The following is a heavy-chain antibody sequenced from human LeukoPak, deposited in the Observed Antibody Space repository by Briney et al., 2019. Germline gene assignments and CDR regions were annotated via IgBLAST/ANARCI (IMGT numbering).Heavy chain of an antibody. CDR2: VNSDGNIT. J-gene: IGHJ3*02. CDR1: GFTLSSYW. CDR3: ARRGLVPAFDI. D-gene: IGHD3-10*02. V-gene: IGHV3-74*01. Sequence: PGGPLRLSCAALGFTLSSYWMPWARKVQGKGLVWLSRVNSDGNITTYADSVRGRFTISRDNAKNTLYLQMNSLRAEDTAVYYCARRGLVPAFDIWGQGTMVSVTS.